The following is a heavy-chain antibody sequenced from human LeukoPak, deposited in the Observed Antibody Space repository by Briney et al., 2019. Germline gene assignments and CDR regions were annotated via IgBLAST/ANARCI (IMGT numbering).Heavy chain of an antibody. D-gene: IGHD6-19*01. CDR3: ARGGIQVSGIDEFDY. V-gene: IGHV3-13*01. Sequence: GGSLRLSCAASGLTFIDYDMHWFRQVIGKGLEWVSAIGIRGDTHYSGSVKGRFTISRENAESSLYLQMNSLRAEDTAVYYCARGGIQVSGIDEFDYWGQGTLVTVSS. CDR2: IGIRGDT. CDR1: GLTFIDYD. J-gene: IGHJ4*02.